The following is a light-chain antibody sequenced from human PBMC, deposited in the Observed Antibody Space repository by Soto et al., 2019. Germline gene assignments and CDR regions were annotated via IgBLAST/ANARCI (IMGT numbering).Light chain of an antibody. J-gene: IGKJ1*01. CDR3: LQDYNYPRT. Sequence: AIQMTQSPSALSASVVNRFTITCLASQGIRNDLGWYQQKPGKAPKLLIYAASSLQSGVPSRFSGSGSGTDFTLTISSLQPEDFATYYCLQDYNYPRTFGQGTKVDI. CDR1: QGIRND. CDR2: AAS. V-gene: IGKV1-6*01.